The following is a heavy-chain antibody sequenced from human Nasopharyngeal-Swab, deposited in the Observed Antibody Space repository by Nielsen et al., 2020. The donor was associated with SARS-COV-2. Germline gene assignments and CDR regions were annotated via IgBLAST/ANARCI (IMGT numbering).Heavy chain of an antibody. V-gene: IGHV1-18*01. CDR2: ISAYNGNT. Sequence: ASVNVSCKASGYTFTSYGISWVRQAPGQGLEWMGWISAYNGNTNYAQKLQGRVTMTTDTSTSTAYMELRSLSSDDTAVYYCARDTGSGWSDWYFDLWGRGTLVTVSS. J-gene: IGHJ2*01. CDR1: GYTFTSYG. D-gene: IGHD6-19*01. CDR3: ARDTGSGWSDWYFDL.